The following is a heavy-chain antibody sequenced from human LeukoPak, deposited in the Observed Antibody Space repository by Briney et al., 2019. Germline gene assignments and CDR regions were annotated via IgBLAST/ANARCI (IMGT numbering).Heavy chain of an antibody. J-gene: IGHJ4*02. V-gene: IGHV3-74*01. Sequence: GGSLRLSCAASGFTFSGYWMHWVRQAPGKGLVWVSRINSDGSSTSYADPVKGRFTISRDNAKNTLSLQMNSLRVEDTAVFYCGRGRDGYNYRYLDYWGQGTLVTVSS. D-gene: IGHD5-24*01. CDR3: GRGRDGYNYRYLDY. CDR2: INSDGSST. CDR1: GFTFSGYW.